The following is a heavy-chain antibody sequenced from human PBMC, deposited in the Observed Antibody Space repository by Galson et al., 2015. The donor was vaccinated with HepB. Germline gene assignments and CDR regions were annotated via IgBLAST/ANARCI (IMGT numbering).Heavy chain of an antibody. D-gene: IGHD6-13*01. CDR3: AKDSFPFVRTSIAAAVDY. CDR2: ISYDGSNK. Sequence: SLRLSCAASGFTFSSYGMHWVRQAPGKGLEWVAVISYDGSNKYYADSVKGRFTISRDNSKNTLYLQMNSLRAEDTAVYYCAKDSFPFVRTSIAAAVDYWGQGTLVTVSS. V-gene: IGHV3-30*18. J-gene: IGHJ4*02. CDR1: GFTFSSYG.